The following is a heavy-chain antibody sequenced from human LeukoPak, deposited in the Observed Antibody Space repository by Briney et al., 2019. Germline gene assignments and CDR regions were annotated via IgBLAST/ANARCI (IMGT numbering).Heavy chain of an antibody. CDR3: ATDLYSSGWFDY. V-gene: IGHV1-24*01. Sequence: ASVKVSCKVSGKTLSDLSIHWLRQPPGKGLEWLGGSDPEDGERIYAQMFQGRVTMTEDTSTDTAYMELSSLRSEDTAVYYCATDLYSSGWFDYWGQGTLVTVSS. CDR2: SDPEDGER. CDR1: GKTLSDLS. J-gene: IGHJ5*01. D-gene: IGHD6-19*01.